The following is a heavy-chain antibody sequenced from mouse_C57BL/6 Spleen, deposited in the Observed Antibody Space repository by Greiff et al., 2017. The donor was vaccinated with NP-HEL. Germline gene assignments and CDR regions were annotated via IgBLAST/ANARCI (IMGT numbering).Heavy chain of an antibody. CDR3: ARVHYYGRSLAWFAY. V-gene: IGHV1-50*01. Sequence: QVQLQQPGAELVKPGASVKLSCKASGYTFTSYWMQWVKQRPGQGLEWIGEIDPSDSYTNYNQKFKGKATLTVDTSSSTAYMQLSSLTSEDSAVYYCARVHYYGRSLAWFAYWGQGTLVTVSA. CDR2: IDPSDSYT. J-gene: IGHJ3*01. D-gene: IGHD1-1*01. CDR1: GYTFTSYW.